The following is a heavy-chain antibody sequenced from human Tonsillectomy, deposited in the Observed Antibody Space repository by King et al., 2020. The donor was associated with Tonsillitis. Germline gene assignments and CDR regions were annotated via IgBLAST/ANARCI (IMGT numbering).Heavy chain of an antibody. Sequence: VQLVESGGGLLQPGGPLRLSCAASGFSFRSYAMSWVRRSPGKGLEWVSTIGGGGSDTYYPDSLKGRFTIYRDNSKNTLYLQINSLRLEGTAVYYCAKDEESGSYFVSWGQGTLVTVSS. J-gene: IGHJ4*02. CDR3: AKDEESGSYFVS. CDR2: IGGGGSDT. V-gene: IGHV3-23*04. D-gene: IGHD1-26*01. CDR1: GFSFRSYA.